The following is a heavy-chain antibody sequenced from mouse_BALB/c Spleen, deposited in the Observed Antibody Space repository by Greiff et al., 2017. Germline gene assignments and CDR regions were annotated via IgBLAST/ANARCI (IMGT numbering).Heavy chain of an antibody. J-gene: IGHJ4*01. V-gene: IGHV1-9*01. CDR3: ARGGLRQDYYAMDY. D-gene: IGHD2-4*01. Sequence: QVQLQQSGAELMKPGASVKISCKATGYTFSSYWIEWVKQRPGHGLEWIGEILPGSGSTNYNEKFKGKATFTADTSSNTAYMQLSSLTSEDSAVYYCARGGLRQDYYAMDYWGQGTSVTVSS. CDR1: GYTFSSYW. CDR2: ILPGSGST.